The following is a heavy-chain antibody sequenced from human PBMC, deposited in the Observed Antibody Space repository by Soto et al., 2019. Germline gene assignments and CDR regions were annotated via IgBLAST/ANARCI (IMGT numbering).Heavy chain of an antibody. CDR1: AYSLASYW. CDR2: IYPGDSDT. CDR3: ARTRSFTLGFYYDGMDV. D-gene: IGHD6-6*01. V-gene: IGHV5-51*01. Sequence: ESLTISRRGYAYSLASYWIGWVRQIRWMDLEWMGIIYPGDSDTRYSPSFQGQVTISADKSLRTAYLQWTSLKASDTALYYCARTRSFTLGFYYDGMDVWGQGTTVTVSS. J-gene: IGHJ6*02.